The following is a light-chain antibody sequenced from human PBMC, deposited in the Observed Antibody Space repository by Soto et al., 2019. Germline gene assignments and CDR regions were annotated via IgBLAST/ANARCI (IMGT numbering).Light chain of an antibody. CDR1: QDISNY. Sequence: DIQMTQSPSSLSASVGDRVTITCQASQDISNYLNWYQQKPGKAPKLLIYDASNLETGVPSMFSGSGSGTDFTFTISSLQPEDIATYYCQQYDTLPFTFGGGTKVAIK. CDR3: QQYDTLPFT. CDR2: DAS. V-gene: IGKV1-33*01. J-gene: IGKJ4*01.